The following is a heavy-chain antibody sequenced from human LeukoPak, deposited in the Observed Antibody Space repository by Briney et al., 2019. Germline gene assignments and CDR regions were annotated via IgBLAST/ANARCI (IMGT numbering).Heavy chain of an antibody. D-gene: IGHD3-22*01. V-gene: IGHV4-34*01. CDR1: GGSFSGYY. Sequence: SETLSLTCAVYGGSFSGYYWSWIRQPPGKGLEWIGEINHSGSTNYNPSLKSRVTISVDTSKNQFSLKLSSVTAADTAVYYCARPGYYYDSSGYYVGGIDYWGQGTLVTVSS. CDR3: ARPGYYYDSSGYYVGGIDY. J-gene: IGHJ4*02. CDR2: INHSGST.